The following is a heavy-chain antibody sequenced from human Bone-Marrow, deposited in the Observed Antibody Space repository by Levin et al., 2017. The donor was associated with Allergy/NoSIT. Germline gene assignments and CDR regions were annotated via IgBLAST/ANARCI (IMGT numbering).Heavy chain of an antibody. J-gene: IGHJ3*02. CDR1: GYSITSYY. CDR2: IEPSGASS. CDR3: AGIPGSGDAFDI. V-gene: IGHV1-46*01. Sequence: GESLKISCKASGYSITSYYMHWVRQAPGQGLEWVGQIEPSGASSNSAQKFQGRVTMTRDTSTSTVYMELNRLKSEDTAIYYCAGIPGSGDAFDIWGHGTVVTVSS.